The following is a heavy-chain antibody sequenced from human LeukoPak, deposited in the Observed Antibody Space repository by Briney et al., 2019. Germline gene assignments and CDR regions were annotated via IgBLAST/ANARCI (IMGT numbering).Heavy chain of an antibody. D-gene: IGHD3-16*01. Sequence: ASVKVSCKASGYTFTGYYMHWVRQAPRQGLEWMGWINPNSGGTNYAQKFQGRVTMTRDTSISTAYMELSRLRSDDTAVYYCARDKSYVDPDNWFDPWGQGTLVTVSS. CDR1: GYTFTGYY. J-gene: IGHJ5*02. V-gene: IGHV1-2*02. CDR3: ARDKSYVDPDNWFDP. CDR2: INPNSGGT.